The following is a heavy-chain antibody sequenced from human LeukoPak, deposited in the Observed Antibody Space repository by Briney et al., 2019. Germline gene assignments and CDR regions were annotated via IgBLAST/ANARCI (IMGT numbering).Heavy chain of an antibody. Sequence: GASVKVSCKASGGTFSSYAISWVRQAPGQGREWMGRIIPILGIANYAQKFQGRVTITADKSTSTAYMELSSLRSEDTAVYYCARSPGIKGIAAAGTDYYYGMDVWGQGTTVTVSS. CDR1: GGTFSSYA. J-gene: IGHJ6*02. D-gene: IGHD6-13*01. CDR3: ARSPGIKGIAAAGTDYYYGMDV. CDR2: IIPILGIA. V-gene: IGHV1-69*04.